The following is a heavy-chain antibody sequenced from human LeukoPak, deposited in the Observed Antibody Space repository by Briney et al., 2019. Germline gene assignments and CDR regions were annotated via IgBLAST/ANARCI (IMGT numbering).Heavy chain of an antibody. J-gene: IGHJ4*02. V-gene: IGHV3-23*01. D-gene: IGHD6-19*01. CDR3: AKGSTIAVAGTPIDY. CDR2: ISGSGGTT. Sequence: HPGGSLRLSCAASGFTFSSYAMSWVRQAPGKGLAWVSGISGSGGTTYYADSVKGRFTISRDNSKNTLYLQMKSLRAEDTAVYFCAKGSTIAVAGTPIDYWGQGTLVTVSS. CDR1: GFTFSSYA.